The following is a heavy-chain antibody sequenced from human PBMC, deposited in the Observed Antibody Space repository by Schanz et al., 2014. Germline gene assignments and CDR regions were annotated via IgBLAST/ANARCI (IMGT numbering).Heavy chain of an antibody. CDR1: GGTFSSYT. CDR3: ARGLGDERWLDLNEAFDI. J-gene: IGHJ3*02. CDR2: IIPILGIT. Sequence: QVQLVQSGAEVMKPGSSVKVSCKASGGTFSSYTINWVRQAPGQGLEWMGRIIPILGITNVAQTFQDRVTITADKSTSTAYMELSSLRSEDTAVYYCARGLGDERWLDLNEAFDIWGQGTMVTVSP. D-gene: IGHD6-19*01. V-gene: IGHV1-69*02.